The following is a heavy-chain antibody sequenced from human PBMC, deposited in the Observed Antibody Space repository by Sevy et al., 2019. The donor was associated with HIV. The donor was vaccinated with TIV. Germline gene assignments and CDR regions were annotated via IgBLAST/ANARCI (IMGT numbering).Heavy chain of an antibody. CDR3: ASSPEADFWSGPYFDY. V-gene: IGHV4-30-4*01. CDR1: GGSISSGDYY. CDR2: IYYSGST. D-gene: IGHD3-3*01. J-gene: IGHJ4*02. Sequence: SETLSLTCTVSGGSISSGDYYWSWIRQPPGKGLEWIGYIYYSGSTYYNPSLKSRVTISVDTSKNQFSLKLSSVTTADTAVYYCASSPEADFWSGPYFDYWGQGTLVTVSS.